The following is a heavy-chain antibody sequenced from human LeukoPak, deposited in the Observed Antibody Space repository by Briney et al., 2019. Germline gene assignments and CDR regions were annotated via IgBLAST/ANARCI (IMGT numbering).Heavy chain of an antibody. CDR1: GGSISSSNW. CDR3: AGTAMAQPMSYYYYMDV. D-gene: IGHD5-18*01. Sequence: SGTLSLTCAVSGGSISSSNWWSWVRQPPGKGLEWIGEIYHSGSTNYNPSLKSRVTISVDKSKNQFSLKLSSVTAADTAVYYCAGTAMAQPMSYYYYMDVWGKGTTVTVSS. CDR2: IYHSGST. V-gene: IGHV4-4*02. J-gene: IGHJ6*03.